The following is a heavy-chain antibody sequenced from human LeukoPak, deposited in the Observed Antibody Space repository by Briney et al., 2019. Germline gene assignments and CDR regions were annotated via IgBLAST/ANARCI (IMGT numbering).Heavy chain of an antibody. CDR1: GFTFNSFG. V-gene: IGHV3-30*18. Sequence: PGRSLRLSCAASGFTFNSFGMHWVRQAPGKGLEWVAVISYDGSNKYYADSVKGRFTISRDNSTNTLYLQLNSLRAEDTAVYYCAKSEGVLRYFDWPIGFDYWGQGTLVTVSS. CDR2: ISYDGSNK. CDR3: AKSEGVLRYFDWPIGFDY. J-gene: IGHJ4*02. D-gene: IGHD3-9*01.